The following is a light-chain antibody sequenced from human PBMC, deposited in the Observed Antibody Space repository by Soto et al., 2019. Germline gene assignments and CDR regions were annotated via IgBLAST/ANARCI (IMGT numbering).Light chain of an antibody. CDR2: AAS. CDR1: QNINSY. Sequence: DIQMTQSPSSLSASVGDRVTITCRASQNINSYLNWYQQRPGKAPKLLIYAASSLQSGVPSRFSGSVSGTDFTLTISSLQPEDFATYYGQQSHSTPRTFGQGTKVEIK. CDR3: QQSHSTPRT. V-gene: IGKV1-39*01. J-gene: IGKJ1*01.